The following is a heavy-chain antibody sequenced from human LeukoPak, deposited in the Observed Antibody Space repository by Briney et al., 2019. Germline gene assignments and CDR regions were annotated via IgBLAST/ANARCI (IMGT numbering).Heavy chain of an antibody. Sequence: ASVTVSCTASGYTFTGYFIHWVRQAPGQGLEWMGWVNPDSGGTHYAQNFQGRVTMTRDTSISTAFMELSSLRSDDTAMYYCARTMSYNWRIDYWGQGTLVTVSS. V-gene: IGHV1-2*02. CDR3: ARTMSYNWRIDY. CDR2: VNPDSGGT. J-gene: IGHJ4*02. CDR1: GYTFTGYF. D-gene: IGHD3-10*01.